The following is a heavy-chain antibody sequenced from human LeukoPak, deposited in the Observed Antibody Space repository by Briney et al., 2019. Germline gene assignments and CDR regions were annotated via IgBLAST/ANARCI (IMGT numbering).Heavy chain of an antibody. Sequence: GASVKVSCKASGYTFASYYMDWVRQAPGQALEWMGIMNPSGGSTSYAQKFQGRVTMTRDTSTSTVYMELSSLRSEDTAVYYCARADYYYDSSASGAFDIWGQGTMVTVSS. CDR3: ARADYYYDSSASGAFDI. CDR2: MNPSGGST. J-gene: IGHJ3*02. V-gene: IGHV1-46*01. D-gene: IGHD3-22*01. CDR1: GYTFASYY.